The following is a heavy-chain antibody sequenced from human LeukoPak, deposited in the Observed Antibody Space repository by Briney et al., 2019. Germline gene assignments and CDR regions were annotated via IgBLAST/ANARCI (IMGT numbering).Heavy chain of an antibody. D-gene: IGHD3-3*01. CDR2: ISAYNGNT. CDR3: ARDPGLYYDFWSGYPTPYFDY. Sequence: GASVKVSCKAFGYTFTSYGISWVRQAPGQGLEWMGWISAYNGNTNYAQKLQGRVTMTTDTSTSTAYMELRSLRSDDTAVYYCARDPGLYYDFWSGYPTPYFDYWGQGTLVTVSS. J-gene: IGHJ4*02. V-gene: IGHV1-18*01. CDR1: GYTFTSYG.